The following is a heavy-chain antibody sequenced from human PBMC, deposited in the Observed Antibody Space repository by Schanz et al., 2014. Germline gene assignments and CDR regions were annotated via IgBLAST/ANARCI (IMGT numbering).Heavy chain of an antibody. D-gene: IGHD2-15*01. J-gene: IGHJ6*02. CDR1: GFTFNSYA. Sequence: DVQLLESGGGLVQPGGSLRLSCAASGFTFNSYAMTWVRQAPGKGLEWVSSISHSGGSKYYAGSVKGRFTISRDNSENTLYLQMNSLSADDTAVFYCAKGMGYCSGGACYDYYYYGLDVWGQGTTVTVSS. V-gene: IGHV3-23*01. CDR2: ISHSGGSK. CDR3: AKGMGYCSGGACYDYYYYGLDV.